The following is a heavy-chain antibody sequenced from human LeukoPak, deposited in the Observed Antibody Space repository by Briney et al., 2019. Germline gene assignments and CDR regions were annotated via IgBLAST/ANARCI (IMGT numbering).Heavy chain of an antibody. J-gene: IGHJ5*02. CDR2: IKQDGSEK. D-gene: IGHD1-14*01. CDR3: ARHTTLDP. Sequence: GGSLRVSCAVSGFTFSDYWMSWVRQAPGKGLEWVANIKQDGSEKHYVDSVKGRFTISRDNAKNSLYLQMNSLRAEDTAVYYCARHTTLDPWGQGALVTVSS. CDR1: GFTFSDYW. V-gene: IGHV3-7*01.